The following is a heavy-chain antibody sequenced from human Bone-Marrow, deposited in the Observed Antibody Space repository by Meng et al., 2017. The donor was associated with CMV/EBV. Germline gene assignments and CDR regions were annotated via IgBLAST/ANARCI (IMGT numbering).Heavy chain of an antibody. V-gene: IGHV3-30*02. CDR1: GFTFSSYG. J-gene: IGHJ6*02. Sequence: GESLKISCAASGFTFSSYGMHWVRQAPGKGLEWVAFIRYDGSNKYYADSVTGRFTISRDNAKNSLDLQMNSLRAEDTPLYHCARGDYSYYYAMDVWGQGTTVTVSS. D-gene: IGHD3-10*01. CDR2: IRYDGSNK. CDR3: ARGDYSYYYAMDV.